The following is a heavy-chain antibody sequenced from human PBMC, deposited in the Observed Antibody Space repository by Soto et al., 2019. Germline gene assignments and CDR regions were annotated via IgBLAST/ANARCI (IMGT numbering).Heavy chain of an antibody. V-gene: IGHV1-3*01. D-gene: IGHD2-2*01. CDR3: ARDHTSCWNPGVSQVRYWFDP. CDR1: GYTFTSYA. Sequence: ASVKVSCKASGYTFTSYAMHWVRQAPGQRLEWMGWINAGNGNTKYSQKFQGRVTLTRDTSATTAYMELSSLRSEDTAVYYCARDHTSCWNPGVSQVRYWFDPWGQGSLVTVSS. J-gene: IGHJ5*02. CDR2: INAGNGNT.